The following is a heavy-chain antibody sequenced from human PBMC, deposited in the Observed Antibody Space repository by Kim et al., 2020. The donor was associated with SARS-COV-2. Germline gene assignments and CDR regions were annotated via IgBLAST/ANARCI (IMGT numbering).Heavy chain of an antibody. CDR3: ARAPIAAADNYFDY. J-gene: IGHJ4*02. V-gene: IGHV1-3*01. Sequence: SQKFQGRVTITRETSASTAYMGLSSLRSEDTAVYYCARAPIAAADNYFDYWGQGTLVTVSS. D-gene: IGHD6-13*01.